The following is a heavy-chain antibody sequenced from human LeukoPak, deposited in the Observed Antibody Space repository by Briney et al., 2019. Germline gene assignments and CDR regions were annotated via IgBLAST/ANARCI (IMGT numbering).Heavy chain of an antibody. Sequence: ASVKVSRKTSGYTFTSYYIHWVQQAPGQGLEWVGIINPRGGSTTYGQKFQGRVTMTRDTSTSTVYMELSSLRSEDTVVYYCTRELGGSYNDYWGQGTLVTVSS. CDR2: INPRGGST. V-gene: IGHV1-46*01. CDR1: GYTFTSYY. J-gene: IGHJ4*02. D-gene: IGHD1-26*01. CDR3: TRELGGSYNDY.